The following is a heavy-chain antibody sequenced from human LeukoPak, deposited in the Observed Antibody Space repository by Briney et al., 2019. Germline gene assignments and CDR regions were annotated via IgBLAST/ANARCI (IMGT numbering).Heavy chain of an antibody. CDR3: ATLRGCSSTSCSVYYYYGTDV. Sequence: SETLSLTCAVYGGSFSGYYWSWIRQPPGKGLEWIGEINHSGSTNYNPSLKSRVTISVDTSKNQFSLKLSSVTAADTAVYYCATLRGCSSTSCSVYYYYGTDVWGQGTTVTVSS. V-gene: IGHV4-34*01. D-gene: IGHD2-2*01. CDR1: GGSFSGYY. CDR2: INHSGST. J-gene: IGHJ6*02.